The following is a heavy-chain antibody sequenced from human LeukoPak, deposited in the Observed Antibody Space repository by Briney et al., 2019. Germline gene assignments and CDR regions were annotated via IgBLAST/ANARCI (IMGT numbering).Heavy chain of an antibody. CDR2: INSDGSGT. Sequence: GGSLRLSCAASVFTLSDYWMQGVRHAPGRGRVWGSRINSDGSGTTYADSVKGRFTISRNNAKTTLYLQMNSLRAEDTVVYYCAKDRSGWKNHGAFDIWGQGTMVTVSS. J-gene: IGHJ3*02. V-gene: IGHV3-74*01. CDR3: AKDRSGWKNHGAFDI. CDR1: VFTLSDYW. D-gene: IGHD6-19*01.